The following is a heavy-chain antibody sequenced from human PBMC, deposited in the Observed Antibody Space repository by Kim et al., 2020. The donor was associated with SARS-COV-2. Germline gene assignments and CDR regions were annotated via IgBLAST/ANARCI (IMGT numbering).Heavy chain of an antibody. J-gene: IGHJ6*02. Sequence: SETLSLTCTVSGGSISSGDYYWSWIRQPPGKGLEWIGYIYYSGSTYYNPSLKSRVTISVDTSKNQFSLKLSSVTAADTAVYYCARGSKTGYSQRKYYYYGMDVLGQGTTVTVSS. V-gene: IGHV4-30-4*01. CDR1: GGSISSGDYY. CDR2: IYYSGST. D-gene: IGHD5-18*01. CDR3: ARGSKTGYSQRKYYYYGMDV.